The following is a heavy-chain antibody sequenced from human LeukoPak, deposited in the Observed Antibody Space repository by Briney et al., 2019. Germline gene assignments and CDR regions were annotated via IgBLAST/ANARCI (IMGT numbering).Heavy chain of an antibody. D-gene: IGHD6-25*01. J-gene: IGHJ6*03. V-gene: IGHV3-30*03. CDR1: GFTFNSYG. Sequence: GGSLRLSCAASGFTFNSYGMHWVRQAPGKGLEWVAVISYDGSNKYYADSVKGRFTISRDNSKNTLYLQMNSLRAEDTAVYYCARFAAGGSYYYYMDVWGKGTTVTVSS. CDR2: ISYDGSNK. CDR3: ARFAAGGSYYYYMDV.